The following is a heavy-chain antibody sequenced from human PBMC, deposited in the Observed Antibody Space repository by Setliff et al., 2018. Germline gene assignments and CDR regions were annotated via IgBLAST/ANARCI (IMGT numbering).Heavy chain of an antibody. V-gene: IGHV4-61*09. CDR3: AKGDGGYPSDS. CDR1: DDSISSRHYY. CDR2: IYTSWST. J-gene: IGHJ4*02. Sequence: TSETLSLTCTVSDDSISSRHYYWSWIRQPAGKGLEWLGQIYTSWSTNYNPSLKGRATLSIDASKRQFSLKLTSVTAADTAVYYCAKGDGGYPSDSWGQGILVTVSS. D-gene: IGHD2-15*01.